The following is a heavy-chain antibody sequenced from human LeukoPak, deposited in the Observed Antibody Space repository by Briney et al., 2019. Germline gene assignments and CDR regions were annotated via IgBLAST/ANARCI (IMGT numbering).Heavy chain of an antibody. Sequence: SETLSLNCTVSGGSINNYFWSWIRQPPGKGLEWIGWIYSYGNTNYNSSLKSRVAISVDTSKNQFSLNLASATAADTAVYYCARYSAIAERYFDYWGQGTLVTVSS. V-gene: IGHV4-4*09. J-gene: IGHJ4*02. D-gene: IGHD6-13*01. CDR2: IYSYGNT. CDR1: GGSINNYF. CDR3: ARYSAIAERYFDY.